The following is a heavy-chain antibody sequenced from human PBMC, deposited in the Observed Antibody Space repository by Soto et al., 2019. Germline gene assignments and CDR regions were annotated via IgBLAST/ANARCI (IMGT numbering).Heavy chain of an antibody. CDR3: ARGLLGY. J-gene: IGHJ4*02. V-gene: IGHV4-34*01. CDR1: GGSFSGYY. CDR2: INHSGST. D-gene: IGHD3-10*01. Sequence: SETLSLTCAVYGGSFSGYYWSWIRQPPGKGLEWIGEINHSGSTNYNPSLKSRVTISVDTSKNQFSLKLSSVTAADTAVYYCARGLLGYWGQGTLVTVSS.